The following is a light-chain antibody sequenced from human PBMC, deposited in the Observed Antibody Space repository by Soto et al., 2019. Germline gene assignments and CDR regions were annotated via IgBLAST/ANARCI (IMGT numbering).Light chain of an antibody. CDR2: GAS. CDR1: QSVDSN. Sequence: EIVFTQSPATLSVSPGEGATLSCRAIQSVDSNLASYQQKPGQAPRLLIYGASTRATGIPVRFDGSGSGTEFTLTISSLQSEDFAVYYCQHYNNWPPWTFGQGTKVDIK. CDR3: QHYNNWPPWT. V-gene: IGKV3-15*01. J-gene: IGKJ1*01.